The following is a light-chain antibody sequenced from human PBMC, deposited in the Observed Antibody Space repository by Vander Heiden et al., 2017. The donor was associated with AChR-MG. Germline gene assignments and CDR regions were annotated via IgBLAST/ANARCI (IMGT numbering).Light chain of an antibody. J-gene: IGKJ1*01. CDR2: AAS. CDR3: QQSDTTPWT. V-gene: IGKV1-39*01. CDR1: QSISNY. Sequence: DIQMTQSPSSLSASVGDRVTITCRASQSISNYLNWYQRKPGRAPNLLIHAASSLQSGVPSRFSGSGSGTDFTLTISSLQPEDFATYYCQQSDTTPWTFGQGTKVEIK.